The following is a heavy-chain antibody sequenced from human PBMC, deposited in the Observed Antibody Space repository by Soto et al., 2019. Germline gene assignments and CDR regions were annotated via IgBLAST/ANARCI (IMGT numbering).Heavy chain of an antibody. CDR1: GFTFSNAW. Sequence: GGSLRLSCAASGFTFSNAWMNWVRQAPGKGLECVGRIKSKTDGGTTDYAAPVKGRFTISRDDSKNTLYLQMNSLKTEDTVVYYCTTDWNTADYYYYYGMDVWGQGTTVTVSS. J-gene: IGHJ6*02. CDR2: IKSKTDGGTT. V-gene: IGHV3-15*07. CDR3: TTDWNTADYYYYYGMDV. D-gene: IGHD5-18*01.